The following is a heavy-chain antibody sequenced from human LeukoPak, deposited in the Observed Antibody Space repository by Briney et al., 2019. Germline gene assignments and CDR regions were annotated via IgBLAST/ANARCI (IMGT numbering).Heavy chain of an antibody. D-gene: IGHD3-9*01. Sequence: GGSLRLSCAASGFTFSSYTMNWVRQAPGKGLEWVAFIRYDGSNKYYAGSVRGRFTISRDNSKNTLYLQMNSLRTEDTAIYYCTKYRSGNFDYYPDLDSWGQGILVTVSS. CDR2: IRYDGSNK. CDR1: GFTFSSYT. V-gene: IGHV3-30*02. J-gene: IGHJ4*02. CDR3: TKYRSGNFDYYPDLDS.